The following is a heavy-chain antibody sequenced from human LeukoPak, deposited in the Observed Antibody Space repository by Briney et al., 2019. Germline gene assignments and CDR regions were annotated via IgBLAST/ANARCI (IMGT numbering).Heavy chain of an antibody. D-gene: IGHD6-19*01. CDR3: ARDRSGWSFFDY. V-gene: IGHV1-18*01. CDR2: ITPYNGNT. J-gene: IGHJ4*02. Sequence: ASVKVSCKASGYTFTSYGISWVRQAPGQGLQWMGRITPYNGNTNYAQKLQGRVTMTTATSTSTAYMELRSLRSDDTAVYYCARDRSGWSFFDYWGQGTLVTVSS. CDR1: GYTFTSYG.